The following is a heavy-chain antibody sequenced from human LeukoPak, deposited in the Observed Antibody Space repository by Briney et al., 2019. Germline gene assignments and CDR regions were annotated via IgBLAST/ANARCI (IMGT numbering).Heavy chain of an antibody. D-gene: IGHD3-22*01. Sequence: SETLSLTCTVSGGSISSSSYYWGLIRQPPGKGLEWIGSIYYSGITYYNPSLNSRVTIPVDTSKNQSSLKLSSVTAADTAVYYCARTAIVGSTWYFDYWGQGTLVTVSS. J-gene: IGHJ4*02. CDR3: ARTAIVGSTWYFDY. CDR1: GGSISSSSYY. V-gene: IGHV4-39*01. CDR2: IYYSGIT.